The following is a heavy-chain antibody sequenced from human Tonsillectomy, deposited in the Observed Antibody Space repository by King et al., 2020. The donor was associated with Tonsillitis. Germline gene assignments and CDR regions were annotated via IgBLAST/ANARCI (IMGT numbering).Heavy chain of an antibody. J-gene: IGHJ4*02. CDR2: IIPIFGTA. CDR1: GGTFSSYA. Sequence: QLVQSGAEVKKPGSSVKVSCKASGGTFSSYAISWVRQAPGQGLEWMGGIIPIFGTANYAQKFQGRVTITADKSTSTAYMELSSLRSEDTAVYYCARARTRYYYDSSGYYGDYWGQGTLVTVSS. D-gene: IGHD3-22*01. CDR3: ARARTRYYYDSSGYYGDY. V-gene: IGHV1-69*06.